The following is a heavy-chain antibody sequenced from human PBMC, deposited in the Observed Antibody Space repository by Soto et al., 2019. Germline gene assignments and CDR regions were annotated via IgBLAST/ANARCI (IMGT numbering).Heavy chain of an antibody. CDR1: GFTFSSYW. CDR3: ARETPQWLSDDYGMDV. D-gene: IGHD6-19*01. Sequence: EVQLVESGEGLVRPGGSLRLYCAASGFTFSSYWMHWVRQAPGKGLVWVSRINSDGSSTSYADSVKGRFTISRDNAKNTLYLQMNSLRAEDTAVYYCARETPQWLSDDYGMDVWGQGTTVTVSS. V-gene: IGHV3-74*01. J-gene: IGHJ6*02. CDR2: INSDGSST.